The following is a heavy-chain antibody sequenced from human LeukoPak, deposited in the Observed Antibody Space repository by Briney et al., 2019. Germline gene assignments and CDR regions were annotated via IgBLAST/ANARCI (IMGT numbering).Heavy chain of an antibody. Sequence: GGSLRLSCAASGFTFSSYSMNWVRQAPGKGLEWVSYISSSSTIYYADSVKGRFTISRDNAKNTLYLQMNSLRAEDTAVYFCTRGGVDYWGQGTLVTVSS. V-gene: IGHV3-48*04. CDR1: GFTFSSYS. CDR2: ISSSSTI. D-gene: IGHD3-10*01. CDR3: TRGGVDY. J-gene: IGHJ4*02.